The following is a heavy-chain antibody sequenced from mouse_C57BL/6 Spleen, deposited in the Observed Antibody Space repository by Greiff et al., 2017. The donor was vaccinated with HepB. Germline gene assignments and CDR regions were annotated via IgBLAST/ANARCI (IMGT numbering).Heavy chain of an antibody. CDR3: GEHGSDFDY. V-gene: IGHV5-6*01. D-gene: IGHD6-1*01. CDR2: ISSGCSYT. Sequence: EVQGVESGGDLVKPGGSLKLSCAASGFTFSSYGMSWVRQTPGKRLEWVATISSGCSYTYYPDSVKGRFTFPRDNAKNTMYLQMSILKSENTVMYYGGEHGSDFDYWGQGTSLTVSS. CDR1: GFTFSSYG. J-gene: IGHJ2*02.